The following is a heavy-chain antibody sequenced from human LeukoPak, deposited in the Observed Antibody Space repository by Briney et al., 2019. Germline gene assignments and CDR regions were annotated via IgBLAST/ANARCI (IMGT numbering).Heavy chain of an antibody. D-gene: IGHD4-17*01. J-gene: IGHJ3*02. Sequence: GRSLRLSCAASGFTFDDYAMPWVRQAPGKGLEWVSGISWNSGSIGYADSVKGRFTISRDNAKNSLYLQMNSLRAEDTALYYCAKDLLPSTTWDAFDIWGQGTMVTVSS. CDR2: ISWNSGSI. CDR1: GFTFDDYA. CDR3: AKDLLPSTTWDAFDI. V-gene: IGHV3-9*01.